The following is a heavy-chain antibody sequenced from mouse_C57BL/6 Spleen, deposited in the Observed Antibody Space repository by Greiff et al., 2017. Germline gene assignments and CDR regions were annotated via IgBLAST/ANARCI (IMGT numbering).Heavy chain of an antibody. CDR3: ARGGLYSNFAY. V-gene: IGHV1-82*01. CDR2: IYPGDGDT. CDR1: GYAFSSSW. J-gene: IGHJ3*01. Sequence: QVQLQQSGPELVKPGASVKISCKASGYAFSSSWMNWVKQRPGQGLEWIGRIYPGDGDTNYNGKFKGKATLTADKSSSTAYMQLSSLTSEDSAVYFCARGGLYSNFAYWGQGTLVTVSA. D-gene: IGHD2-5*01.